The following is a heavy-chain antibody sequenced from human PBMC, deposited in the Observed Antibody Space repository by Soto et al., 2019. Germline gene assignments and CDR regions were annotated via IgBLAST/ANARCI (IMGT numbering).Heavy chain of an antibody. J-gene: IGHJ6*02. CDR3: ARAGCDGGSCYTLVGLRYGMDV. D-gene: IGHD2-15*01. CDR1: GFTFSSYV. V-gene: IGHV3-30-3*01. Sequence: QVQLVESGGGVVQPGRSLRLSCAASGFTFSSYVMYWVRQAPGKGLEWVAVISYDGRNKHYADSVKGRFTISRDNSKNTRSLQMNSLRAEDTAVYYCARAGCDGGSCYTLVGLRYGMDVWGQGTTVTVSS. CDR2: ISYDGRNK.